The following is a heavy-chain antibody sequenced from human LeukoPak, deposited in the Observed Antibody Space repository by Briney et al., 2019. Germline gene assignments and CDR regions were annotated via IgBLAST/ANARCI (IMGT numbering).Heavy chain of an antibody. CDR2: IYYSGST. Sequence: SETLSLTCTVSGGSISSSSYYWGWIRQPPGKGLEWIGSIYYSGSTYYNPSLKSRVTISVDTSKNQFSLKLSSVTAADTAVYYCARHGSAGVDYWGQGTLVTVS. CDR1: GGSISSSSYY. D-gene: IGHD6-19*01. CDR3: ARHGSAGVDY. J-gene: IGHJ4*02. V-gene: IGHV4-39*01.